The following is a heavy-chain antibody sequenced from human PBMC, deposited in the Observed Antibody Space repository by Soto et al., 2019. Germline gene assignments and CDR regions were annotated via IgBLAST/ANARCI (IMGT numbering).Heavy chain of an antibody. V-gene: IGHV1-69*08. J-gene: IGHJ6*02. CDR1: GGTFSSYT. Sequence: QVQLVQSGAEVKKPGSSVKVSCKASGGTFSSYTISWVRQAPGQGLEWMGRILPNLGIANSAQKFQGRVAITADKSTPTAYMGLTTLRSEDTPVYYCAREGWGGSGSDGYYYYGMDVWGQGTTVTVSS. D-gene: IGHD3-10*01. CDR3: AREGWGGSGSDGYYYYGMDV. CDR2: ILPNLGIA.